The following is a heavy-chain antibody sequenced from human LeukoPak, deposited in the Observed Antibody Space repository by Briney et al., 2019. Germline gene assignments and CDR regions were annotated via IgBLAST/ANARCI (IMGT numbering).Heavy chain of an antibody. Sequence: GGSLRLSCAASGFTLSSYEVNWVRQAPGKGLEWISYISGSGGTIYYADSVKGRFTISRDNAQSSVFLQMNSLRAEDTAVYYCTRDTLRGYFELWGRGTLVTVSS. CDR2: ISGSGGTI. V-gene: IGHV3-48*03. CDR3: TRDTLRGYFEL. J-gene: IGHJ2*01. CDR1: GFTLSSYE.